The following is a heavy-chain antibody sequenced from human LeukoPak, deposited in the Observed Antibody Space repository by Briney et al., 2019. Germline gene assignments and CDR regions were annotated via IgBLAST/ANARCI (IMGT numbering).Heavy chain of an antibody. D-gene: IGHD3-3*01. CDR3: AKDPFVYDFWSGYTKPRYYFDY. V-gene: IGHV3-74*01. CDR2: IESDGTST. CDR1: GFTFSSYW. Sequence: GGSLRLSCAASGFTFSSYWMHWVRQAPGKGLVWVSRIESDGTSTNYADPVKGRFTISRDNSKNTLYLQMNSLRAEDTAVYYCAKDPFVYDFWSGYTKPRYYFDYWGQGTLVTVSS. J-gene: IGHJ4*02.